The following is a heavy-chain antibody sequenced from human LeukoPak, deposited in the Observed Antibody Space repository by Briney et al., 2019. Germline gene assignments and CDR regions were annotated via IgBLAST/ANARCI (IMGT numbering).Heavy chain of an antibody. Sequence: PGGSLRLSCAASGFMFNIYTMNWLRQSPGKGLEWVSSISSSSSNKYYADSVKGRFTISRDNAKNSLYLQMNSLRAEDTAVYYCARVAGYCDSTSNCYSDFWGQGTLVTVSS. V-gene: IGHV3-21*01. CDR2: ISSSSSNK. CDR1: GFMFNIYT. J-gene: IGHJ4*02. D-gene: IGHD2-2*01. CDR3: ARVAGYCDSTSNCYSDF.